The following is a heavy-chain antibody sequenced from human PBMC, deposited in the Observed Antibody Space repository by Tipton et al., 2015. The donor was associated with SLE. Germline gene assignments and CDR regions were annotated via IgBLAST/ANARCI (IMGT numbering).Heavy chain of an antibody. D-gene: IGHD2-15*01. CDR1: GYTFTSYY. CDR2: INPSGGST. Sequence: QLVQSGAEVKKPGASVKVSCKASGYTFTSYYMHWVRQAPGQGLEWMGIINPSGGSTSYAQKFQGRVTMTRDTSTSTVYMELSSLRSEDTAVYYCARTYCSGGSCYSGYAFDIWGQGTMVTVSS. V-gene: IGHV1-46*01. CDR3: ARTYCSGGSCYSGYAFDI. J-gene: IGHJ3*02.